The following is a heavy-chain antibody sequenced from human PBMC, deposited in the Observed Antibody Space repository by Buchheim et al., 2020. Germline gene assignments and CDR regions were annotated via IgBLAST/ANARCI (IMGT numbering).Heavy chain of an antibody. Sequence: QVQLVESGGGVVQPGRSLRLSCAASGFTFSSYGMHWVRQAPGKGLEWVAFIRYDGSNKYYADSVKGGFTISRDNSKNTLYLQMNSLRAEDTAVYYCAKIGRPGVQLERRAGADVWGQGTT. CDR1: GFTFSSYG. CDR3: AKIGRPGVQLERRAGADV. V-gene: IGHV3-30*02. CDR2: IRYDGSNK. D-gene: IGHD1-1*01. J-gene: IGHJ6*02.